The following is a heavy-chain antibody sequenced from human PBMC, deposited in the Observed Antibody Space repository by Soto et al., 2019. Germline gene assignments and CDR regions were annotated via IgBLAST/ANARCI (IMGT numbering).Heavy chain of an antibody. V-gene: IGHV3-74*01. CDR2: INIDGSFT. J-gene: IGHJ6*02. Sequence: QLVESGGGLVQPGGSLRLSCAASGVTFNTYWMHWVRQAPGKGLVWVSRINIDGSFTTFADSVKGRFTVSRDNPKTPLFLQWTGRRAEARAVFSCERDPPRPTPPRGYALDVWGQGTTVTVSS. CDR1: GVTFNTYW. D-gene: IGHD3-10*01. CDR3: ERDPPRPTPPRGYALDV.